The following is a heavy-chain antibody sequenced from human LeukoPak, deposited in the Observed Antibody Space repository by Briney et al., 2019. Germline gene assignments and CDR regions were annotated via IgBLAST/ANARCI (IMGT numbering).Heavy chain of an antibody. CDR3: ARGGWQLL. CDR2: IGVGGGNA. D-gene: IGHD3-10*01. J-gene: IGHJ4*02. CDR1: GFTFSSAA. Sequence: GGSLRLSCAASGFTFSSAAMSWFRQAPGKGLEWVSFIGVGGGNANYAGSVKGRFTISRDDPQNNLYLQMNSLRAEDTAVYYCARGGWQLLGGQGTLVTVSS. V-gene: IGHV3-23*01.